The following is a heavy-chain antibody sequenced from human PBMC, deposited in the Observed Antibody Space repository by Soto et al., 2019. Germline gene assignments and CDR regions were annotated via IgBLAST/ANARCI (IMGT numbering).Heavy chain of an antibody. Sequence: GGSLRLSCAASGVTFSSYAMSWVRQAPGKGLEWVSAISGSGGSTYYADSVKGRFTISRDNSKNTLYLQMNSLRAEDTAVYYCAILSGYSTWDYYYYGMDVWGQGTTVTVSS. CDR2: ISGSGGST. V-gene: IGHV3-23*01. D-gene: IGHD5-12*01. CDR1: GVTFSSYA. CDR3: AILSGYSTWDYYYYGMDV. J-gene: IGHJ6*02.